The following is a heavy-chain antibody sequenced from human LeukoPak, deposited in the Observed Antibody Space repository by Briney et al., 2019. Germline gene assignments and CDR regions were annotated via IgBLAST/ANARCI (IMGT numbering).Heavy chain of an antibody. J-gene: IGHJ5*02. CDR3: AKDYYGSGSYYNPWFDP. D-gene: IGHD3-10*01. CDR2: ISGSGGST. V-gene: IGHV3-23*01. CDR1: GFTFSSYA. Sequence: GGSLRLSCAASGFTFSSYAMSWVRQAPGKGLEWVSAISGSGGSTYYADSVKGRFTISRDNSKNTLYLQMNSLRAEDTAVYYCAKDYYGSGSYYNPWFDPWGQGTPVTVSS.